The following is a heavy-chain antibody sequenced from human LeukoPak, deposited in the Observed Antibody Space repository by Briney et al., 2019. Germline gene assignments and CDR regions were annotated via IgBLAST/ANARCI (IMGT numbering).Heavy chain of an antibody. Sequence: PSETLSLTCTVSGDSLSSQYWSWIRQPPEKGLEWIGYIYGSGSTNYDPSLKSRVSISEDTSKNHFSLKLTSVTAADTAVYYCARNVSWYAHDIWGQRTLVTVSS. CDR3: ARNVSWYAHDI. CDR1: GDSLSSQY. J-gene: IGHJ4*02. CDR2: IYGSGST. D-gene: IGHD6-13*01. V-gene: IGHV4-59*08.